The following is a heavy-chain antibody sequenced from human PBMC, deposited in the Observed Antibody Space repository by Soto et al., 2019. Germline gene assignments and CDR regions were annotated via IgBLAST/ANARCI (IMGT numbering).Heavy chain of an antibody. J-gene: IGHJ6*02. CDR1: GFTFSSYW. CDR2: IKQDGSEK. D-gene: IGHD3-22*01. CDR3: ARGAPAPEGIGYQGYYYGMDV. Sequence: EVQLVESGGGLVQPGGSLRLSCAASGFTFSSYWMSWVRQAPGKGLEWGANIKQDGSEKYYVDSVKGRFTISRDNAKNSLYLQMNSLRAEDTAVYYCARGAPAPEGIGYQGYYYGMDVWGQGTTVTVSS. V-gene: IGHV3-7*03.